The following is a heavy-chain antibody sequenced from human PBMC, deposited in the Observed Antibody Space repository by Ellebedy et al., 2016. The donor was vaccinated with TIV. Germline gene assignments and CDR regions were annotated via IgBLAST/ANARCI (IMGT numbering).Heavy chain of an antibody. CDR1: GFTFSNYV. D-gene: IGHD2-2*01. J-gene: IGHJ3*02. CDR3: AGGYDSHGLDI. V-gene: IGHV3-23*05. Sequence: GESLKISCEASGFTFSNYVGAWVRQAPETGLEWVSSITSSGTTYYTDSVRGRFTIYTDNSKNTLYLQMNSLRAEDTAVYYCAGGYDSHGLDIWGQGTMVTVSS. CDR2: ITSSGTT.